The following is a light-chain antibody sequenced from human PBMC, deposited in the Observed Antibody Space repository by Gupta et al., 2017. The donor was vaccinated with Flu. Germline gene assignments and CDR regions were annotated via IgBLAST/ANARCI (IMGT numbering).Light chain of an antibody. CDR3: QQYGDAFA. Sequence: EIVLTQSPGTLSLSPGDRATLSCTASPSVTSRYFAWYQQKPGQAPRLLIYGVSTRASGVPDRVSGRGSGTDFTLTISRLEPEDFAVYYCQQYGDAFAFGQGTKLEIK. CDR1: PSVTSRY. J-gene: IGKJ2*01. CDR2: GVS. V-gene: IGKV3-20*01.